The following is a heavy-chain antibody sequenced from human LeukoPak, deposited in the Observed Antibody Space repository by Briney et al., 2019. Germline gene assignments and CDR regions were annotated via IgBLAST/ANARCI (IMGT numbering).Heavy chain of an antibody. J-gene: IGHJ4*02. D-gene: IGHD2-21*01. CDR2: ISGSGGST. Sequence: GGSLRLSCAASGFTFSSYAMSWVRQAPGKGLEWVSAISGSGGSTYHADSVRGRFTISRDNSKNTLYLQMSSRRVEDAAVYYCARAPVTSCRGAYCYPFDYWGQGTLVTVSS. CDR3: ARAPVTSCRGAYCYPFDY. CDR1: GFTFSSYA. V-gene: IGHV3-23*01.